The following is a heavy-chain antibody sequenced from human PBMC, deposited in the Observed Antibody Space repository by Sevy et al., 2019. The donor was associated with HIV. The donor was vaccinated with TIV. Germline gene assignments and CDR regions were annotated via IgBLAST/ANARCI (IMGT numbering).Heavy chain of an antibody. CDR2: IKRDGSET. Sequence: GGSLRLSCAASGFSFSNYWMTWVRQAPGKGLEWVAKIKRDGSETDYVDSVKGRFTISRDNANNSLFLQMNSLRAEDTAVYFCGRDEQHWGYDYWGQGTLVTVSS. V-gene: IGHV3-7*01. D-gene: IGHD7-27*01. J-gene: IGHJ4*02. CDR1: GFSFSNYW. CDR3: GRDEQHWGYDY.